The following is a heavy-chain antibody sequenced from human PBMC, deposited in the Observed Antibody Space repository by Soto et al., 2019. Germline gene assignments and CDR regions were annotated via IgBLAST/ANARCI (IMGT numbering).Heavy chain of an antibody. Sequence: ASVKVSCKASGGTFSSYAISWVRQAPGQGLEWMGGIIPIFGTANYAQKFQGRVTITADESTSTAYMELSSLRSEDTAVYYCARGTQQLAPLDYWGQGTLVTVS. CDR3: ARGTQQLAPLDY. J-gene: IGHJ4*02. D-gene: IGHD6-13*01. V-gene: IGHV1-69*13. CDR2: IIPIFGTA. CDR1: GGTFSSYA.